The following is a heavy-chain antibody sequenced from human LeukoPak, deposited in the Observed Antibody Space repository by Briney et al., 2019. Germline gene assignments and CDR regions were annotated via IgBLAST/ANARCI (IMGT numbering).Heavy chain of an antibody. Sequence: ASVKVSCKASGYTFTGYYMHWVRQAPGQGLEWVGWINPNSGGTNYAQKFQGRVTMTRDTSISTAYMELSRLRSDDTAVYYCAREGNWDDYYYYGMDVWGQGTTVTVSS. J-gene: IGHJ6*02. CDR1: GYTFTGYY. V-gene: IGHV1-2*02. CDR2: INPNSGGT. D-gene: IGHD7-27*01. CDR3: AREGNWDDYYYYGMDV.